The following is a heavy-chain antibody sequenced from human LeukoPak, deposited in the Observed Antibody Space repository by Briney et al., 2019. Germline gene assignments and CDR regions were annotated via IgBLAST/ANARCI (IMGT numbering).Heavy chain of an antibody. Sequence: GGSLRRSCAASGVNFSAYWRHWVRQTPGKGLVWVSGINSDGSRSNYADSLKGRFNISRDNAKNTLFLEMISLGAEDTAVYYCTRDFPSGYWGQGTLVTVSS. V-gene: IGHV3-74*01. D-gene: IGHD6-25*01. CDR3: TRDFPSGY. CDR2: INSDGSRS. J-gene: IGHJ4*02. CDR1: GVNFSAYW.